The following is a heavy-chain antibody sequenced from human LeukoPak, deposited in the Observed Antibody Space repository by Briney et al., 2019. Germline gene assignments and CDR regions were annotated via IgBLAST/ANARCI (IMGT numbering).Heavy chain of an antibody. CDR1: GYTFTSYD. CDR2: MNPNSGNT. Sequence: ASVNLSCKASGYTFTSYDINWGRQATGQGLEWMGCMNPNSGNTAYAQKFQDRGTITRNTSISTAYIQLSILRSDDNTVYYCARGFPPSIYYDSSGYYSYYFDSWGQGTLVTVSS. D-gene: IGHD3-22*01. CDR3: ARGFPPSIYYDSSGYYSYYFDS. V-gene: IGHV1-8*03. J-gene: IGHJ4*02.